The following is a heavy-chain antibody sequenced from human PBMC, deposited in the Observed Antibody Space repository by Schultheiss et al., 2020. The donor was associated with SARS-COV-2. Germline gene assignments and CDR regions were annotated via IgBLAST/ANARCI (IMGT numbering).Heavy chain of an antibody. J-gene: IGHJ4*02. CDR2: INPNSGGT. CDR1: GYTFTGYY. D-gene: IGHD7-27*01. Sequence: ASVKVSCKASGYTFTGYYMHWVRQAPGQGLEWMGWINPNSGGTNYAQKFQGWVTMTRDTSISTAYMELSRLRSDDTAVYYCARVKGRGSGDLGYWGQGTLVTVSS. CDR3: ARVKGRGSGDLGY. V-gene: IGHV1-2*04.